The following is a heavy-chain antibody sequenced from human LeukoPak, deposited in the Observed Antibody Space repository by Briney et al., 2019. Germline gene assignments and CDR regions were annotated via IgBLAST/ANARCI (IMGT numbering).Heavy chain of an antibody. CDR3: ARGVAAADMLHYFDY. CDR2: INSDGSST. D-gene: IGHD6-13*01. Sequence: PGGSLRLSCAASGFTFSSYWMHWVRQAPGKGLVWVSRINSDGSSTSYADSVKGRFTISRDNAKNTLYLQMNSLRAEDTAVYYCARGVAAADMLHYFDYWGQGTLVTVSS. V-gene: IGHV3-74*01. J-gene: IGHJ4*02. CDR1: GFTFSSYW.